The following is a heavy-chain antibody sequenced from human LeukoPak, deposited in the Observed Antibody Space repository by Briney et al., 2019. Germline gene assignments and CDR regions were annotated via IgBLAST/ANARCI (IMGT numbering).Heavy chain of an antibody. D-gene: IGHD6-19*01. J-gene: IGHJ6*02. V-gene: IGHV1-18*01. Sequence: GASVKVSCKASGYTFTSYGISWVRQAPGQGLEWMGWISAYNGNTNYAQKLQGRVTMTTDTSTSTAYMELRSLRSDDTAVYYCARESGSSGWYRIYYYYYGMDVWGQGTTVTVSS. CDR3: ARESGSSGWYRIYYYYYGMDV. CDR2: ISAYNGNT. CDR1: GYTFTSYG.